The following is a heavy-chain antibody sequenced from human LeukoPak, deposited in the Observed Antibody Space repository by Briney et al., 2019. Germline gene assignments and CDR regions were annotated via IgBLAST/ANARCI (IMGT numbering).Heavy chain of an antibody. V-gene: IGHV3-20*04. D-gene: IGHD2-21*02. CDR2: INWNGGST. J-gene: IGHJ3*02. CDR1: GFTFDDYG. CDR3: AREKHCGGDYYAFDI. Sequence: PGGSLTLSCAASGFTFDDYGMSWVRQAPGKGLEWVSGINWNGGSTGYADSVKGRFTISRDNAKNSLYLQMNSLRAEDTALYYCAREKHCGGDYYAFDIWGQGTMVTVSS.